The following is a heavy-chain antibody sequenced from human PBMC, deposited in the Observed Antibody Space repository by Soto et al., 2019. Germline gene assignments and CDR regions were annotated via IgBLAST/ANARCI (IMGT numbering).Heavy chain of an antibody. J-gene: IGHJ4*02. CDR2: ISSSSSYI. CDR3: ARGDGGSGSSNDY. Sequence: EVQLVESGGGLVKPGGSLRLSCEALGFTCSSYSMNWVRRAPGKGLEWVASISSSSSYIYYADSGKGRFTISRENAKNSLYLKMNSLRAEDTAVYYCARGDGGSGSSNDYWGQGTLVTVSS. D-gene: IGHD6-19*01. V-gene: IGHV3-21*01. CDR1: GFTCSSYS.